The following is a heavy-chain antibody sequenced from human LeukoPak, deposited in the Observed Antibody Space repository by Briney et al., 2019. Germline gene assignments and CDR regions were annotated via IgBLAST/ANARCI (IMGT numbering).Heavy chain of an antibody. J-gene: IGHJ4*02. V-gene: IGHV3-33*06. D-gene: IGHD3-10*01. Sequence: GRSLRLSCAASGFTFSSYGMHWVRQAPGKGLEWVAVIWYDGSNKYYADSVKGRFTISRDNSKNTLYLQMNSLRAEDTAVYYCAKDRAGSYYTFFDYWGQGTLVTVSS. CDR2: IWYDGSNK. CDR1: GFTFSSYG. CDR3: AKDRAGSYYTFFDY.